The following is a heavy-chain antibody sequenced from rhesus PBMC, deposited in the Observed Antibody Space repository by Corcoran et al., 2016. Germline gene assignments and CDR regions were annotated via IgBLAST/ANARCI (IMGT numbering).Heavy chain of an antibody. V-gene: IGHV4-147*01. CDR1: GGSISRNY. CDR2: IYGGSGNT. D-gene: IGHD4-23*01. J-gene: IGHJ4*01. Sequence: QVQLQESGPGLVKPSETLSLTCAVSGGSISRNYWSWIRPSPGKGLECIWYIYGGSGNTIYNPSLKSRVTSSIDTSKNQFSLKLSSMTAADTAVYYCATAYEYNNYVPLDYWGQGVLVTVSS. CDR3: ATAYEYNNYVPLDY.